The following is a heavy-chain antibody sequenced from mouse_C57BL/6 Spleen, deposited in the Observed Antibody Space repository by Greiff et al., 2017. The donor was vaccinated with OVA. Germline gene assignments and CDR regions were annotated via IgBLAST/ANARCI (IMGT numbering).Heavy chain of an antibody. Sequence: EVKLQESGGGLVQPGGSMKLSCVASGFTFSNYWMNWVRQSPEQGLEWVAQIRLKSDNYATHYAESVKGRFTISRDDSKSSVYLQMNNLRAEETGMYSCTGSGHWYFDVWGTGTTVTVSS. J-gene: IGHJ1*03. CDR1: GFTFSNYW. CDR2: IRLKSDNYAT. CDR3: TGSGHWYFDV. D-gene: IGHD3-1*01. V-gene: IGHV6-3*01.